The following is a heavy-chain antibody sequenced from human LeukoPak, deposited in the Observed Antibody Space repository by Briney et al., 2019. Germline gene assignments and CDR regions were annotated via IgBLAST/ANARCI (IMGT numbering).Heavy chain of an antibody. J-gene: IGHJ4*02. CDR2: INAGNGNT. D-gene: IGHD6-13*01. V-gene: IGHV1-3*01. CDR1: GYTFTSYA. Sequence: ASVKVSCKASGYTFTSYAMHWVRQAPGQRLEWMGWINAGNGNTKYSQKFQGRVTITRDASISTAYMELSRLRSDDTAVYYCARDVAAAGPPYFDYWGQGTLVTVSS. CDR3: ARDVAAAGPPYFDY.